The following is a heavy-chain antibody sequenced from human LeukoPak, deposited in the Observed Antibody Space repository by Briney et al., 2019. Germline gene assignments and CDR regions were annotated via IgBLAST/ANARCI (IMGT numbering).Heavy chain of an antibody. D-gene: IGHD2-2*01. V-gene: IGHV1-18*01. J-gene: IGHJ4*02. CDR1: GYTFTSYG. CDR3: ARVDCSSTSCRASPFDY. CDR2: ISAYNGNT. Sequence: ASVKVSCKASGYTFTSYGISWVRQAPGQGLEWMGWISAYNGNTNYAQKLQGRVTMTTDTSTSTAYMELRSLGSDDTAVYYCARVDCSSTSCRASPFDYWGQGTLVTVSS.